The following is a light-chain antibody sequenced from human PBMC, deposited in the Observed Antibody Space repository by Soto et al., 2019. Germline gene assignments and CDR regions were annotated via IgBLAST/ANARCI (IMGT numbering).Light chain of an antibody. CDR1: QSVSSY. Sequence: EIVLTQSPATLALSPGERATLSCRASQSVSSYLAWYQQKAGQPPRLLISDASYRAAGIPARFSGSGSGSDFTLTISSLEPEDFAVYYCQQYDNRPALTFGGGTQLQIK. V-gene: IGKV3-11*01. CDR2: DAS. CDR3: QQYDNRPALT. J-gene: IGKJ4*01.